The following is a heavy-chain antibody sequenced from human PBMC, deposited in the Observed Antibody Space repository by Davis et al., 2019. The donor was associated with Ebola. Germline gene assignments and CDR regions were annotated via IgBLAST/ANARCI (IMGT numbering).Heavy chain of an antibody. CDR1: GFSFSNYA. Sequence: PGGSLRLSCAASGFSFSNYAMVWVRQAPGMGLEWVALISDDGRNKIYADSVEGRFTISRENFKNTVYLRMDSLRTEDTAVYYCARDGIAARRGSFDYWGQGTLVTVSS. J-gene: IGHJ4*02. V-gene: IGHV3-30*04. D-gene: IGHD6-6*01. CDR3: ARDGIAARRGSFDY. CDR2: ISDDGRNK.